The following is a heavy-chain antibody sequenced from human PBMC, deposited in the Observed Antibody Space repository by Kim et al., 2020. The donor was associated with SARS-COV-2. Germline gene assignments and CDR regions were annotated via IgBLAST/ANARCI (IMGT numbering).Heavy chain of an antibody. CDR2: IIPISATI. Sequence: SVKVSCKASGGSFSHYDFNWVRQAPGQGLEWMGGIIPISATINYAQKFQGRLSITADESTNTVYMELSSLRSEDTAFYYCARGDDDGVVIYALEIWGPGPVVIVSS. J-gene: IGHJ3*02. CDR1: GGSFSHYD. CDR3: ARGDDDGVVIYALEI. D-gene: IGHD2-21*01. V-gene: IGHV1-69*13.